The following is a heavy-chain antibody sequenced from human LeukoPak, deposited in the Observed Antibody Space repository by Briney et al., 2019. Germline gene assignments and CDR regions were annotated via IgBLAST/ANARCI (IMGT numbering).Heavy chain of an antibody. CDR3: AKGPSSIAAAGNR. CDR2: ISGSGGST. CDR1: GFTFSSYG. Sequence: PGGSLRLSCAASGFTFSSYGMHWVRQAPGKGLEWVSAISGSGGSTYYADSVEGRFTIPRDNSKNTLYLQMNSLRAEDTAVYYCAKGPSSIAAAGNRWGQGTLVTVSS. J-gene: IGHJ5*02. D-gene: IGHD6-13*01. V-gene: IGHV3-23*01.